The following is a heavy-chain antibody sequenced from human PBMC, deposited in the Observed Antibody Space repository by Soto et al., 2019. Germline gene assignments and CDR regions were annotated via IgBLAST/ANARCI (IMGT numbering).Heavy chain of an antibody. CDR3: AKSPQLVGYSGYFDY. CDR1: GFTFSSYA. J-gene: IGHJ4*02. V-gene: IGHV3-23*01. CDR2: ISGSGGST. D-gene: IGHD6-13*01. Sequence: GGSLRLSCAASGFTFSSYAMSWVRQAPGKGLEWVSAISGSGGSTYYADSVKGRFTISRDNSKNTLYLQMNSLRAEDTAVYFFAKSPQLVGYSGYFDYWGQGTLVTVSS.